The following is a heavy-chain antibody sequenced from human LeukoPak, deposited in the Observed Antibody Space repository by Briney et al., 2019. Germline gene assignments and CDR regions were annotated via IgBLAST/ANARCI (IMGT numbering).Heavy chain of an antibody. CDR3: AREGRGAMGFDY. CDR1: EFTVSGTY. J-gene: IGHJ4*02. CDR2: IYSGGTT. D-gene: IGHD3-16*01. V-gene: IGHV3-53*01. Sequence: PGGSLRLSCAASEFTVSGTYMSWVRQAPGKGLEWVSVIYSGGTTYYADSVKGRFTISRDNSKNTLYLQMNSLRAEDTAVYYCAREGRGAMGFDYWGQGTLVTVSS.